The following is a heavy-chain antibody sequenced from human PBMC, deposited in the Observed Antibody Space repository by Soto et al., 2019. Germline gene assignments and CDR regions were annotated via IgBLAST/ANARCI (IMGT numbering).Heavy chain of an antibody. CDR3: ARPIAVSGTRGFDP. J-gene: IGHJ5*02. CDR1: GGSITSNW. V-gene: IGHV4-4*02. D-gene: IGHD2-21*01. Sequence: QVQLQESGPGLMKPSGTLSLTCAVSGGSITSNWWSWVRQPPGKGLKSIAEIFHTGSAYYNPSLMGRLTITMEKARNHLSLNLNSVTAADTAVYYCARPIAVSGTRGFDPWGQGTLVTVSS. CDR2: IFHTGSA.